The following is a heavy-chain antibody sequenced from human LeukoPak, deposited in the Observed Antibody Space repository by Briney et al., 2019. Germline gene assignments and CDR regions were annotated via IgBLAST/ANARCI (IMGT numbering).Heavy chain of an antibody. V-gene: IGHV3-9*01. D-gene: IGHD6-19*01. CDR3: AKDYASGWSNLYFDY. CDR1: GFTFDDYA. Sequence: PGRSLRLSCAASGFTFDDYAMHWVRQAPGKGLEWVSGISWNSGSIGYADSVKGRFTISRDNAKNSLYLQMNSLRAEDTALYYCAKDYASGWSNLYFDYWGQGTLVTVSS. CDR2: ISWNSGSI. J-gene: IGHJ4*02.